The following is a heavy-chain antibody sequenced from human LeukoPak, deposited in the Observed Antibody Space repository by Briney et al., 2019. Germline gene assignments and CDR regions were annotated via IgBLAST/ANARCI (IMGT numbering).Heavy chain of an antibody. Sequence: GGSLRLSCAASGFTVSSYGMTWVRQAPGKGLKWVSAFSATGGSAQYAESVKGRFTISRDNSKNSLYLQMNSLRDEDTAVYYCAKARIASAGTGAFDVWGQETMVTVSS. J-gene: IGHJ3*01. CDR3: AKARIASAGTGAFDV. CDR2: FSATGGSA. D-gene: IGHD6-13*01. CDR1: GFTVSSYG. V-gene: IGHV3-23*01.